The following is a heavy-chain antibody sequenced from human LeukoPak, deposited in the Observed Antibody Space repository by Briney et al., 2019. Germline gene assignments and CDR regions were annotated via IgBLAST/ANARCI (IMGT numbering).Heavy chain of an antibody. V-gene: IGHV4-39*07. D-gene: IGHD2-15*01. CDR2: IYYSGST. CDR3: ARTPPGVYYYYYMDV. Sequence: SETLSLTCTVSGGSISSSSYYWGWIRQPPGKGLEWIGSIYYSGSTYYNPSLKSRVTISVDTSKNQFSLKLSSVTAADTAVYYCARTPPGVYYYYYMDVWGKGTTVTVSS. J-gene: IGHJ6*03. CDR1: GGSISSSSYY.